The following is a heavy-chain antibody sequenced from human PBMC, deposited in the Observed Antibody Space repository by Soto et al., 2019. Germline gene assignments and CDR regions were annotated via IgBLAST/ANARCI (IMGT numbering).Heavy chain of an antibody. J-gene: IGHJ6*02. CDR1: GFTFRNYA. CDR3: ARGDREDIAVVIGVRPGEYGVDV. V-gene: IGHV3-30-3*01. D-gene: IGHD2-15*01. CDR2: ISYDGGNK. Sequence: QVQLVESGGGVVQPGRSLRLSCAASGFTFRNYAMHWVRQAPGKGLECVAVISYDGGNKFYRDYVKGRFTISRDKSKNTPYLQINSLRYEDTAVYYCARGDREDIAVVIGVRPGEYGVDVWGQGTTVTVSS.